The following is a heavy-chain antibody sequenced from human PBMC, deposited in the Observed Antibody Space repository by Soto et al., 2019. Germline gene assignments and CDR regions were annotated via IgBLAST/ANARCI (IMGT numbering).Heavy chain of an antibody. CDR3: AREVGQGLRGYGMDV. D-gene: IGHD2-2*01. CDR1: GFTFSSYG. CDR2: ISYDGSNK. J-gene: IGHJ6*02. V-gene: IGHV3-30*19. Sequence: QVQLVESGGGVVQPGRSLRLSCAASGFTFSSYGMHWVRQAPGKGLEWVAIISYDGSNKHYADSVKGRFTISRDNSKNTLYLQMNSLRVEDSAVYHCAREVGQGLRGYGMDVWGQGTTVTVSS.